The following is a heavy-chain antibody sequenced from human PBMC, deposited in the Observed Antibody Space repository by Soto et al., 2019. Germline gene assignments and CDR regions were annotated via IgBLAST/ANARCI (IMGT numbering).Heavy chain of an antibody. Sequence: QVQLQESGPGLVKPSETLSLTCTVSGGTISRYYWSWIRQPPGKGLEWIGYMYNTGSTVYNPSFNRPVTISVHTSKHQFSLKLNSVTAADTAVYYCARDLCVYCCTDSSPLDVWGQGTTVTVSS. CDR1: GGTISRYY. J-gene: IGHJ6*02. CDR2: MYNTGST. CDR3: ARDLCVYCCTDSSPLDV. V-gene: IGHV4-59*01. D-gene: IGHD2-8*02.